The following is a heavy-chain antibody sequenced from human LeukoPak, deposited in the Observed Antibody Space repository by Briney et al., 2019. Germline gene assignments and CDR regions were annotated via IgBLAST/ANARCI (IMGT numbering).Heavy chain of an antibody. J-gene: IGHJ4*02. CDR1: APTFSNFE. CDR3: ARYSYSKPFDY. CDR2: ISSSGSTI. Sequence: GGSLRLSCAASAPTFSNFEMNWVRQAPGKGLEWVSYISSSGSTIYYADSVKGRFTISRDNAKNSLYLQMNSLRAEDTAVYYCARYSYSKPFDYWGQGTLVTVSS. D-gene: IGHD5-18*01. V-gene: IGHV3-48*03.